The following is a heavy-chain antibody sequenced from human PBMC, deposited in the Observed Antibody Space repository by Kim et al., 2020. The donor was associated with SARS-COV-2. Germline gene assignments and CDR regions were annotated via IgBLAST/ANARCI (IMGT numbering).Heavy chain of an antibody. V-gene: IGHV4-34*01. Sequence: SETLSLTCFLSGGSFSGYDWSWIRQSPGKGLEVIGEINPSGSAAYNPSLKSRVAISLDTSKNQFSLRLTSVTAADTGVYFCARVWDYWGQGALVTVSS. J-gene: IGHJ4*02. CDR3: ARVWDY. CDR1: GGSFSGYD. CDR2: INPSGSA.